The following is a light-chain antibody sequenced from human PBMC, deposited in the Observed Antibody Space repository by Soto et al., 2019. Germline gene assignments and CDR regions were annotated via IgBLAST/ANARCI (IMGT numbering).Light chain of an antibody. CDR2: GAS. J-gene: IGKJ3*01. CDR1: QSVGTS. V-gene: IGKV3-15*01. CDR3: QQYYNWPPFT. Sequence: EIVMTHSPATLSVSPGQRVTLSCSASQSVGTSIAWYQQKPGQAPRLLIYGASTRATGVPARFSGSGSGTAFTLTISSLQSEDFANYYCQQYYNWPPFTFGQGTKVDI.